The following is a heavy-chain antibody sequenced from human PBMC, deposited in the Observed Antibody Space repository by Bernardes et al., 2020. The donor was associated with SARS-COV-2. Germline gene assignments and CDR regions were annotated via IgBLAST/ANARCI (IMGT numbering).Heavy chain of an antibody. CDR3: SRTGVGMDV. D-gene: IGHD3-10*01. CDR1: GYTFTSYD. Sequence: ASVKVSCKASGYTFTSYDINWVRQAPGHGLEWIGWMKPTSGQTGYAQKFQGRVTLTKDTSTTTAHMELTSLNSEDTAVYYFSRTGVGMDVWGPGTTITVSS. V-gene: IGHV1-8*01. CDR2: MKPTSGQT. J-gene: IGHJ6*02.